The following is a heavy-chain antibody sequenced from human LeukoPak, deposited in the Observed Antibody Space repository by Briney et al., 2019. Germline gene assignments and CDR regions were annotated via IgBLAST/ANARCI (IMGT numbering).Heavy chain of an antibody. Sequence: SETLSLTCTVSGGSISSSSYYWGWIRQPPGKGLEWIGSIYYSGSTYYNPSLKSRVTISVDTSKNQFSLKLSSATAADTAVYYCASMVEVKEGGLYYYYGMDVWGQGTTVTVSS. CDR2: IYYSGST. CDR3: ASMVEVKEGGLYYYYGMDV. V-gene: IGHV4-39*01. CDR1: GGSISSSSYY. D-gene: IGHD3-10*01. J-gene: IGHJ6*02.